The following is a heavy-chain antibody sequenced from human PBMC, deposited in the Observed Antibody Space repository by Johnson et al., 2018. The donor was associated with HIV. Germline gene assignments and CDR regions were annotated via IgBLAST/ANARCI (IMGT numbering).Heavy chain of an antibody. V-gene: IGHV3-23*04. CDR2: ISGSCGST. J-gene: IGHJ3*02. CDR1: GFTFSSYA. Sequence: EQLVESGGGLVQPGGSLRLSCAASGFTFSSYAMSWVRQAPGKGLEWVSAISGSCGSTYYADSVKGRFTISRDNSNNTLYLQMKSLKAEDTAVYYCATDGLGIVFDIWGQGTMVTVSS. D-gene: IGHD1-26*01. CDR3: ATDGLGIVFDI.